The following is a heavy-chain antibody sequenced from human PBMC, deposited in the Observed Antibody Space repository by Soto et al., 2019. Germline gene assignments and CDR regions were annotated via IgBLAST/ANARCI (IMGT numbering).Heavy chain of an antibody. CDR3: GCRVEDISYDYYGMDV. CDR2: IHHREST. V-gene: IGHV4-4*03. Sequence: RESLSRPWAFSGGSVKSNNWWFWVRQPPGKGLEWIGEIHHRESTNLNPPLKSRVTISVDRSKNEFSLKVKSVTAADTAVYYCGCRVEDISYDYYGMDVWGQGTTVTVPS. D-gene: IGHD2-15*01. CDR1: GGSVKSNNW. J-gene: IGHJ6*02.